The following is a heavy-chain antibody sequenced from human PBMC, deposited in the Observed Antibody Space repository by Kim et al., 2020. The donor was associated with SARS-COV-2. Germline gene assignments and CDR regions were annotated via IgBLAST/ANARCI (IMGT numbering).Heavy chain of an antibody. CDR3: ARGYCSSTSCPFDY. J-gene: IGHJ4*02. D-gene: IGHD2-2*01. Sequence: AQKFQGRVTMTRDPSTSTVYMELSSLRSEDTAVYYCARGYCSSTSCPFDYWGQGTLVTVSS. V-gene: IGHV1-46*01.